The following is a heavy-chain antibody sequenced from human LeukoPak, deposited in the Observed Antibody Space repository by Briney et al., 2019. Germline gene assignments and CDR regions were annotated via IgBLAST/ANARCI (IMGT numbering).Heavy chain of an antibody. CDR3: ARLVVAATLNWFDP. CDR1: GGSFSGYY. J-gene: IGHJ5*02. D-gene: IGHD2-15*01. V-gene: IGHV4-34*01. Sequence: SETLSLTCAVYGGSFSGYYWSWIREPPGKGLEWIGEINHSGSTNYNPSLKSRVTISVDTSKNQFSLKLSSVTAADTAVYYCARLVVAATLNWFDPWGQGTLVTVSS. CDR2: INHSGST.